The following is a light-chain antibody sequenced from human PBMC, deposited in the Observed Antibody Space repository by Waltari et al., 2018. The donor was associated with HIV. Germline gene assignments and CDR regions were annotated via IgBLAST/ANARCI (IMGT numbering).Light chain of an antibody. J-gene: IGLJ2*01. CDR1: SSDVGSYNL. Sequence: QSALTQPASVSGSPGQPITISCTGTSSDVGSYNLVSWYQQHPGKAPKLMISEVNKRPSGVSNRFSGSKSGNTASLTISGLQAEDEADYYCSSYATAGTYVLFGGGTKLTVL. CDR2: EVN. V-gene: IGLV2-23*02. CDR3: SSYATAGTYVL.